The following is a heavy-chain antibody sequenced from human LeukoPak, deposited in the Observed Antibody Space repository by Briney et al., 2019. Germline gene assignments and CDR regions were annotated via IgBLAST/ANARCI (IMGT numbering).Heavy chain of an antibody. CDR2: ISSSGASSFGPT. V-gene: IGHV3-23*01. D-gene: IGHD1-14*01. CDR3: AKAGRYTFDY. CDR1: GLTMSNHG. Sequence: GGSLRLSCEGLGLTMSNHGMNWVRQAPGKGLEWVAGISSSGASSFGPTYYADSVKGRFTISRDNFRNTVYLQLNSLTAGDTAVYYCAKAGRYTFDYWAREPWSPSPQ. J-gene: IGHJ4*02.